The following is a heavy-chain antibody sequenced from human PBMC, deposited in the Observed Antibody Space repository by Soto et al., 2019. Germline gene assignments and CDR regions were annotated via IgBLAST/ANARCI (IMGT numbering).Heavy chain of an antibody. CDR2: IYPGDSDT. V-gene: IGHV5-51*01. Sequence: GLPLKIPCTGTGYSFTSQWIGWVRQMPGKGLEWMGIIYPGDSDTRYSPSSQGQVTISADKSISTAYLQWSSLKASDTAMYYCARPSVPLRGMDVWGPVTTVTDFS. CDR1: GYSFTSQW. D-gene: IGHD2-21*02. J-gene: IGHJ6*02. CDR3: ARPSVPLRGMDV.